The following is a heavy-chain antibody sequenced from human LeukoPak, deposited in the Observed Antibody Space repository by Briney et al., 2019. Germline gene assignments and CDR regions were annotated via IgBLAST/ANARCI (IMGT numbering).Heavy chain of an antibody. CDR1: GGSISSYY. V-gene: IGHV4-4*07. CDR2: IYTSGST. J-gene: IGHJ4*02. CDR3: ARGSVGHYDFWSGYYYFDY. Sequence: TSETLSLTCTVSGGSISSYYWSWIRQPAGKGLKWIGRIYTSGSTNYNPSLKSRVTMSVDTSKNQFSLNLSSVTAADTAVYYCARGSVGHYDFWSGYYYFDYWGQGTLVTVSS. D-gene: IGHD3-3*01.